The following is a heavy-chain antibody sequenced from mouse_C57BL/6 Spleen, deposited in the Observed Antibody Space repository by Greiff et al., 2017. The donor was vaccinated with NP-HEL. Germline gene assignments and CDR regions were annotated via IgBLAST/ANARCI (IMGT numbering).Heavy chain of an antibody. J-gene: IGHJ2*01. CDR2: IYPGDGDT. Sequence: VQLQESGAELVKPGASVKISCKASGYAFSSYWMNWVKQRPGKGLEWIRQIYPGDGDTNYNGKFKGKATLTADKSSSTAYMKLSSLTSEDSAVDFCARRTAQATLFDYWGQGTTLTVSS. D-gene: IGHD3-2*02. CDR1: GYAFSSYW. V-gene: IGHV1-80*01. CDR3: ARRTAQATLFDY.